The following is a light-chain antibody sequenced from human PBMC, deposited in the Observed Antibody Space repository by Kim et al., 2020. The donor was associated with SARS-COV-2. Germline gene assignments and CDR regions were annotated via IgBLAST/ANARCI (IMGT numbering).Light chain of an antibody. Sequence: QSVTITCTGTSSDIGEYDFVSWYQQHPGQVPNLMIYEVTRRPSGVPDRFSGSKSGNTASLTVSGLQAEDEAQYYCCAYAGFSTLVFGTGTKVTVL. CDR1: SSDIGEYDF. J-gene: IGLJ1*01. V-gene: IGLV2-8*01. CDR2: EVT. CDR3: CAYAGFSTLV.